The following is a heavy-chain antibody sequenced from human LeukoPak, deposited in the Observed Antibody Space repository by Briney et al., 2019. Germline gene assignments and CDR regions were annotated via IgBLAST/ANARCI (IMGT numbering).Heavy chain of an antibody. CDR2: IYYTGST. J-gene: IGHJ5*02. CDR1: GGSISSGSYY. V-gene: IGHV4-61*01. Sequence: TSETLSLTCTVSGGSISSGSYYWTWIRQPPGKGLEWIGYIYYTGSTSYNPSLKSRVTMSLDASKNKFSLELNSVTPADTAVYYCARGGNYWPQWWFDPWGRGTLVSVSS. CDR3: ARGGNYWPQWWFDP. D-gene: IGHD1-26*01.